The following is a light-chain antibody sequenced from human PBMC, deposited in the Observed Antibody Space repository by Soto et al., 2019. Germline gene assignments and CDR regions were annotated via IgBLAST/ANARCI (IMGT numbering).Light chain of an antibody. CDR2: DVS. V-gene: IGLV2-11*01. Sequence: QSALTQPRSASGSPGQSITISCTGTSSDVGGYNYVSWYQQHPAKAPKLIIFDVSKRPSGVPNRFSGSKSGNTASLTISGLQAEDEADYYCSSYTDSSNYVFGTGTKLTVL. CDR3: SSYTDSSNYV. CDR1: SSDVGGYNY. J-gene: IGLJ1*01.